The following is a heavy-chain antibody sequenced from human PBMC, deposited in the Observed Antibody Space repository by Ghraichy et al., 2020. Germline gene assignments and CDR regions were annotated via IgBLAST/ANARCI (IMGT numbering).Heavy chain of an antibody. Sequence: KPTQTLTLTCNFSGFSLSTRGVGVSLIRQPPGKALEWLAVIYWDDDKRYSPSLKTRLSITKDTSDKQVVLTMTNMDPVDTATYFCARGIAARPGWYFDVWGPGSLVTVSS. D-gene: IGHD6-6*01. CDR1: GFSLSTRGVG. CDR3: ARGIAARPGWYFDV. V-gene: IGHV2-5*02. CDR2: IYWDDDK. J-gene: IGHJ2*01.